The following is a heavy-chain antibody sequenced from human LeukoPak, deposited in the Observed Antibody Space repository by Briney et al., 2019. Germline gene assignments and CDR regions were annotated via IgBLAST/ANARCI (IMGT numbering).Heavy chain of an antibody. CDR3: AREGGRGYDFWSGYYVPSYYFDY. Sequence: SETLSLTCTVSGVSISIYYWSWIRQPPGKGLEWIGYIYYSGSTNYNPSLKSRVTISVDTSKNQFSLKLSSVTAADTAVYYCAREGGRGYDFWSGYYVPSYYFDYWGQGTLVTVSS. V-gene: IGHV4-59*01. CDR1: GVSISIYY. CDR2: IYYSGST. J-gene: IGHJ4*02. D-gene: IGHD3-3*01.